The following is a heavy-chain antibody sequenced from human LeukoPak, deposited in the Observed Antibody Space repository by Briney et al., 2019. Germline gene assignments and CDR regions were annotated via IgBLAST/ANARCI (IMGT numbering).Heavy chain of an antibody. CDR1: GFIFTSNS. J-gene: IGHJ6*03. CDR3: ARVSVPITIFGVVIPSDSYYYYMDV. CDR2: ISSSSSYI. D-gene: IGHD3-3*01. V-gene: IGHV3-21*01. Sequence: GGSLRLSCAASGFIFTSNSMNWVRQAPGKGLEWVSSISSSSSYIYYADSVKGRFTISRDNAKNSLYLQMNSLRAEDTAVYYCARVSVPITIFGVVIPSDSYYYYMDVWGKGTTVTVSS.